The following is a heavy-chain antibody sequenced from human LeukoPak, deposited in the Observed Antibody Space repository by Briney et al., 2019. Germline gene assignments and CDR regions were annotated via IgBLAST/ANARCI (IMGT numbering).Heavy chain of an antibody. D-gene: IGHD6-13*01. V-gene: IGHV3-23*03. CDR1: RFIFSNYA. Sequence: GGSLRLSCGASRFIFSNYAMTWVRQAPGKGLEWVSSIEGDGSGTYYADSVKGRFTISRDNSKNTLYLQMNSLRAEDTAVYYCAKVGDPIAAAVFDYWGQGTLVTVSS. CDR3: AKVGDPIAAAVFDY. J-gene: IGHJ4*02. CDR2: IEGDGSGT.